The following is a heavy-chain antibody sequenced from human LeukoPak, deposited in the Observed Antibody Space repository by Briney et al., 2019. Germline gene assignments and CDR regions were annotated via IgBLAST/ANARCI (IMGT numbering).Heavy chain of an antibody. Sequence: RSSETLSLTCTVSGYSISSGYYWGWIRQPPGKGLEWIGSIYHSGSTYYNPSLKSRVTISVDTSKNQFSLKLSSVTAADTAVYYCARQMVRGVIISWGQGTLVTVSS. CDR3: ARQMVRGVIIS. CDR1: GYSISSGYY. J-gene: IGHJ4*02. V-gene: IGHV4-38-2*02. D-gene: IGHD3-10*01. CDR2: IYHSGST.